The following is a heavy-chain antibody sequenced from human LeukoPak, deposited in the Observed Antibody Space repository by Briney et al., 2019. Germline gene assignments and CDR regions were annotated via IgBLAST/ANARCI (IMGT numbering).Heavy chain of an antibody. J-gene: IGHJ6*02. V-gene: IGHV1-18*01. CDR3: AIEKEQWLVGVHYYYGMDV. CDR1: GYTFTSYG. CDR2: ISAYNGNT. D-gene: IGHD6-19*01. Sequence: ASVKVSCKASGYTFTSYGISWVRQAPGQGLEWMGWISAYNGNTNYAQKLQGRVTMTTDTPTSTAYMEPRSLRSDDTAVYYCAIEKEQWLVGVHYYYGMDVWGQGTTVTVSS.